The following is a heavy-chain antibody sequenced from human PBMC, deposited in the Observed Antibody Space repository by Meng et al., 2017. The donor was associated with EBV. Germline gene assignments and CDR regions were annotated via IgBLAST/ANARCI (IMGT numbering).Heavy chain of an antibody. J-gene: IGHJ4*02. D-gene: IGHD1-1*01. CDR2: INTYSGKA. CDR1: GYTFRNYA. V-gene: IGHV7-4-1*02. CDR3: ARGVEENGSHYPFDS. Sequence: QVQLVQSWSEWKRPGASVKVSCKASGYTFRNYAINWMRQVPGQGLEWMGWINTYSGKATFAQGFTGRFVFSLDTPVTTAHLQISGLKTEDSAVYYCARGVEENGSHYPFDSWGQGTLVTVS.